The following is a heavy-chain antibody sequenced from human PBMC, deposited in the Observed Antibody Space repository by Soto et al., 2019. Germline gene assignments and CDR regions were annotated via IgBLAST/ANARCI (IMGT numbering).Heavy chain of an antibody. CDR3: ARFRYYDIMTGYYNYYYYYGMNV. CDR2: INHSGST. Sequence: PSETLSLTCAVYGGSFSGYYWSWIRQPPGKGLEWIGEINHSGSTNYNPSLKSRVTISVDTSKNQFSLKLSSVTAADTAVYYCARFRYYDIMTGYYNYYYYYGMNVWGQGTTVT. D-gene: IGHD3-9*01. V-gene: IGHV4-34*01. CDR1: GGSFSGYY. J-gene: IGHJ6*02.